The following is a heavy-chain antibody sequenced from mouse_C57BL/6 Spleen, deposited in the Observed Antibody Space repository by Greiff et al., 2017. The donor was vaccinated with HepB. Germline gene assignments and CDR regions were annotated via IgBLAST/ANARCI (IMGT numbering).Heavy chain of an antibody. CDR3: ARIITTVVAFDY. V-gene: IGHV1-50*01. CDR2: IDPSDSYT. CDR1: GYTFTSYW. D-gene: IGHD1-1*01. J-gene: IGHJ2*01. Sequence: QVQLQQPGAELVKPGASVKLSCKASGYTFTSYWMQWVKQRPGQGLEWIGEIDPSDSYTNYNQKFKGKATLTVDTSSSTAYMQLSSLTSEDSAVYYCARIITTVVAFDYWGQGTTLTVSS.